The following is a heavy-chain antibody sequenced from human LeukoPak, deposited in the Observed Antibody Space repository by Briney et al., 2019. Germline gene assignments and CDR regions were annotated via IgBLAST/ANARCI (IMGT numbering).Heavy chain of an antibody. D-gene: IGHD5-24*01. CDR1: GFTFSSYA. V-gene: IGHV3-23*01. CDR2: IPAGGDT. CDR3: AKDYNNGDGYWDFDY. J-gene: IGHJ4*02. Sequence: GGSLRLSCAASGFTFSSYAMSWVRQAPWKGLEWVAGIPAGGDTYYADSVKGRFTISRDNSKNTVDLQMNSLRVEDTAIYYCAKDYNNGDGYWDFDYWGQGILVTVAS.